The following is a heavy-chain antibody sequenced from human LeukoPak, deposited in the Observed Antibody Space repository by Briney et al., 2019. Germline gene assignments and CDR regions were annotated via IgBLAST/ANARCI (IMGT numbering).Heavy chain of an antibody. D-gene: IGHD2-2*02. J-gene: IGHJ6*02. CDR1: GGSISSSSYY. Sequence: SETLSLTCTVSGGSISSSSYYWGWIRQPPGKGLEWIGSIYYSGSTYYNPSLKSRVTISVDTSKNQFSLKLSSVTAADTAVYYCARDDIVVVPAAIGVDSNVYYYYYGMDVWGQGTTVTVSS. V-gene: IGHV4-39*02. CDR2: IYYSGST. CDR3: ARDDIVVVPAAIGVDSNVYYYYYGMDV.